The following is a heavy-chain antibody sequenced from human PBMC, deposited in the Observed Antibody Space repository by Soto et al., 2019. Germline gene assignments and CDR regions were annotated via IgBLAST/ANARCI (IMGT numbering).Heavy chain of an antibody. Sequence: PGGSLRLSCAASGFTFSSYAMSWVRQAPGKGLEWVSAISGSGGSTYYADSVKGRFTISRDNSKNTLYLQMNSLRAEDTAVYYCAKDAGSAGNWALVVVPAAYDYWGQGTLVTVSS. CDR3: AKDAGSAGNWALVVVPAAYDY. CDR1: GFTFSSYA. V-gene: IGHV3-23*01. J-gene: IGHJ4*02. D-gene: IGHD2-2*01. CDR2: ISGSGGST.